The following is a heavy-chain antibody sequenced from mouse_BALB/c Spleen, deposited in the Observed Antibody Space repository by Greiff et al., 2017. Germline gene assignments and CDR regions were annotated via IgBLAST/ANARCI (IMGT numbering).Heavy chain of an antibody. V-gene: IGHV1S135*01. CDR3: AKLTEYAMDY. J-gene: IGHJ4*01. CDR2: IDPFNGGT. CDR1: GYSFTSYY. Sequence: VQLQQSGPELMKPGASVKISCKASGYSFTSYYMHWVKQSHGKSLEWIGYIDPFNGGTSYNQKFKGKATLTVDKSSSTAYMHLSSLTSEDSAVYYCAKLTEYAMDYWGQGTSVTVSS. D-gene: IGHD1-3*01.